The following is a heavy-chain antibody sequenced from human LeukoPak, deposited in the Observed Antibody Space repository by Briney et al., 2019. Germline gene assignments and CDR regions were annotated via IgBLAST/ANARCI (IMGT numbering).Heavy chain of an antibody. D-gene: IGHD1-26*01. V-gene: IGHV1-2*06. CDR1: GYTFTGYY. CDR3: ARAGELGVGATTEDYYGMDV. Sequence: ASVKVSCKASGYTFTGYYMHWVRQAPGQGLEWMGRINPNSGGTNYAQKFQGRVIMTRDTSISTAYMELSRLRSDDTAVYYCARAGELGVGATTEDYYGMDVWGQGTTVTVSS. J-gene: IGHJ6*02. CDR2: INPNSGGT.